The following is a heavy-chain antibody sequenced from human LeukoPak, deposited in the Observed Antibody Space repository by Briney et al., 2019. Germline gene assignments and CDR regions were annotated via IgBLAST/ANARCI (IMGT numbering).Heavy chain of an antibody. CDR3: ARGAYDYVWGSYRRSPYYFDY. Sequence: SETLSLTCAVSGGSISSGGYSWSWIRQPPGKGLEWIGYIYHSGSTYYNPSLKSRVTISVDRSKNQFSLKLSSVTAADTAVYYCARGAYDYVWGSYRRSPYYFDYWGQGTLVTVSS. CDR1: GGSISSGGYS. CDR2: IYHSGST. D-gene: IGHD3-16*02. V-gene: IGHV4-30-2*01. J-gene: IGHJ4*02.